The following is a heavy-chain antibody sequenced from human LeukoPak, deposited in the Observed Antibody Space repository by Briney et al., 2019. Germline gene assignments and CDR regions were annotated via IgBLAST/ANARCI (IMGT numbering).Heavy chain of an antibody. V-gene: IGHV4-30-2*01. CDR2: IYHSGST. CDR3: ARGRIGYSYVEGYYYYGMDV. D-gene: IGHD5-18*01. Sequence: PSQTLSLTCTVSGGSISSGGYYWSWIRQPPGKGLGWIGYIYHSGSTYYNPSLKSRVTISVDRSKNQFSLKLSSVTAADTAVYYCARGRIGYSYVEGYYYYGMDVWGQGTTVTVSS. J-gene: IGHJ6*02. CDR1: GGSISSGGYY.